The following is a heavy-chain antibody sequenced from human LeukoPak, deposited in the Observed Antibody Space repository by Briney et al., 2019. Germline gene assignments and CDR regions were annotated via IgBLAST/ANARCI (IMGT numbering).Heavy chain of an antibody. Sequence: PGGSPRLSCAASGFTFSSYGMHWVRQAPGKGLEWVAVISYDGSNKYYADSVKGRFTISRDNSKNTLYLQMNSLRAEDTAVYYCAKLLWFGEPRSDFDYWGQGTLVTVSS. CDR3: AKLLWFGEPRSDFDY. V-gene: IGHV3-30*18. CDR1: GFTFSSYG. D-gene: IGHD3-10*01. CDR2: ISYDGSNK. J-gene: IGHJ4*02.